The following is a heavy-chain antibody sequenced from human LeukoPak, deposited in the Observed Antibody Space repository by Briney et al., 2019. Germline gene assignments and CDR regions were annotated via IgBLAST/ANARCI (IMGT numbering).Heavy chain of an antibody. J-gene: IGHJ4*02. CDR3: AAQRGYSYGYPFDY. CDR1: GYIFTDYY. V-gene: IGHV1/OR15-1*04. CDR2: INPNSGGT. D-gene: IGHD5-18*01. Sequence: ASVKVSCTASGYIFTDYYMHWVRQATGQELGWMGRINPNSGGTNYAQKLQGRVTMTTDTSTSTAYMELRSLRSDDTTVYYCAAQRGYSYGYPFDYWGQGTLVTVSS.